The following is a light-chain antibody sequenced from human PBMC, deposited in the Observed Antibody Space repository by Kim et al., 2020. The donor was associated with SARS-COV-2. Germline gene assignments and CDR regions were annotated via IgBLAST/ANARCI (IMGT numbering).Light chain of an antibody. CDR3: ATWHDSLSAWV. CDR2: RNN. CDR1: SSNIESHY. Sequence: QSVLTQPPSASGTPGQRVTISCSGSSSNIESHYAYWYQQLPGTTPKLLIYRNNQRPSGVPDRFSASKSGTSASLAISGLRSEDEAVYYCATWHDSLSAWVFGGGTQLTVL. V-gene: IGLV1-47*01. J-gene: IGLJ3*02.